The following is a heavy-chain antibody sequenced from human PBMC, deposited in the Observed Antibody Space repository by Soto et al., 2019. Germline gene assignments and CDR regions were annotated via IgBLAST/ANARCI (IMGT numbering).Heavy chain of an antibody. CDR1: GYTFTSYA. Sequence: QVQLVQSGAEVKKPGASVKVSCKASGYTFTSYAMHWVRQAPGQRLEWMGWINAGNGNTKYSQKFQGRVTITRDTSASTAYMELSSLRSEDPAVYYCARDYPRYCSGGSCYGWYFDLWGRGTLVTVSS. D-gene: IGHD2-15*01. CDR3: ARDYPRYCSGGSCYGWYFDL. CDR2: INAGNGNT. J-gene: IGHJ2*01. V-gene: IGHV1-3*01.